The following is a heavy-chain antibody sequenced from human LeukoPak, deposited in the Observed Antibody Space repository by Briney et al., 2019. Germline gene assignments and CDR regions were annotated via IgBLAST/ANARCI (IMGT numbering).Heavy chain of an antibody. D-gene: IGHD2-2*01. V-gene: IGHV1-18*01. J-gene: IGHJ6*03. Sequence: ASVKVSCTASGYMFTSYGINWVRQAPGQGLEWMGWISAYNGNTNYAQKLQGRVTMTTDTSTSTAYMELRSLRSDDTAVYYCARRGKFECSSTSCNYYYYMDVWGKGTTVTVSS. CDR3: ARRGKFECSSTSCNYYYYMDV. CDR2: ISAYNGNT. CDR1: GYMFTSYG.